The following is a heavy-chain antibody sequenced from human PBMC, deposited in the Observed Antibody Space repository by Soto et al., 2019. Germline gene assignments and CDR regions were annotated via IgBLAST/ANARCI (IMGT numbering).Heavy chain of an antibody. CDR1: GDSVSSNSAA. CDR2: TYYRSKWYN. J-gene: IGHJ6*03. V-gene: IGHV6-1*01. D-gene: IGHD5-12*01. CDR3: AREGYSGYDYPLYYYYMDV. Sequence: PSRALSLTCAISGDSVSSNSAAWNWIRQSPSRGLEWLGRTYYRSKWYNDYAVSVKSRITINPDTSKNQFSLQLNSVTPEDTAVYYCAREGYSGYDYPLYYYYMDVWGKGTTVTVSS.